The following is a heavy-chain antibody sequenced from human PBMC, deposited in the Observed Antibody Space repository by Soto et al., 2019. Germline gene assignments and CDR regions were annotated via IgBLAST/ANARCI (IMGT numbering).Heavy chain of an antibody. Sequence: QEQMVQSGGGVVQPGRSLRLSCAASPFTFRSYSMHWVRQAPGKGLEWVTSISYDGSKESYADSVKGRFAVSRDNSKNTLYLQMTSPRPEDTAVYYCARYCNGGACYSASLDYWGQGTQVTVSS. CDR3: ARYCNGGACYSASLDY. CDR2: ISYDGSKE. CDR1: PFTFRSYS. V-gene: IGHV3-30*09. J-gene: IGHJ4*02. D-gene: IGHD2-15*01.